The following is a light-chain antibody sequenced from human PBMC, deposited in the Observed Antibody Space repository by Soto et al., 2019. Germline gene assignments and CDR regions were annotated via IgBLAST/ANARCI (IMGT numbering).Light chain of an antibody. CDR3: SSYTSSSNYV. V-gene: IGLV2-14*01. CDR1: SSDVGNYNY. CDR2: EVS. Sequence: ALTQPASVSGSPGQSITISCTGTSSDVGNYNYVSWYQQHPAKAPKLMIFEVSNRPSGISSRFSGSKSGNTASLTISGLQAEDEADYYCSSYTSSSNYVFGTGTKVTVL. J-gene: IGLJ1*01.